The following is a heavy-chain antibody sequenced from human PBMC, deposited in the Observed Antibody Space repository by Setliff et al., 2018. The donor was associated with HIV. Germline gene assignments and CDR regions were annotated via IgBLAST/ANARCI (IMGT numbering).Heavy chain of an antibody. CDR2: IRPKSKRSTT. D-gene: IGHD5-18*01. Sequence: GESLRLSCAASGFTLSDHYMDWVRQAPGKGPEWFGRIRPKSKRSTTEYAASVKGRFTISRDDSKNSLYLQMNSLKTEDTAVYYCTRHVDSGTYMDVWGRGTTVTVSS. J-gene: IGHJ6*03. CDR3: TRHVDSGTYMDV. CDR1: GFTLSDHY. V-gene: IGHV3-72*01.